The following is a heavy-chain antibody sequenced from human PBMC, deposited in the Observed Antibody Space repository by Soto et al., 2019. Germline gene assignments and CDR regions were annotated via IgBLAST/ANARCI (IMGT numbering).Heavy chain of an antibody. CDR1: GFTFSSYS. CDR3: AREEGLMVYAKYYGMDV. CDR2: ISSSSSTI. V-gene: IGHV3-48*02. J-gene: IGHJ6*02. D-gene: IGHD2-8*01. Sequence: EVQLVESGGGLVQPGGSLRLSCAASGFTFSSYSMNWVRQAPGKGLEWVSYISSSSSTIYYADSVKGRFTISRDNAKNSLYLQSNSLRDEDTAVYYCAREEGLMVYAKYYGMDVWGQGTTVTVSS.